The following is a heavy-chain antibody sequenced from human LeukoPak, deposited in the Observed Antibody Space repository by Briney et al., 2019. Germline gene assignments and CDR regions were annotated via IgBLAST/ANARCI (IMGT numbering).Heavy chain of an antibody. CDR1: GGSISSGGYY. CDR2: IYYSGST. Sequence: SQTLSLTCTVSGGSISSGGYYWSWIRQHPGKGLEWIGYIYYSGSTYYNPSLKSRVTISVDTSKNQFSLKLSSVTAADTAVYYCARVREITGMEAGGYFDYWGQGTQVTVSS. V-gene: IGHV4-31*03. D-gene: IGHD1-20*01. J-gene: IGHJ4*02. CDR3: ARVREITGMEAGGYFDY.